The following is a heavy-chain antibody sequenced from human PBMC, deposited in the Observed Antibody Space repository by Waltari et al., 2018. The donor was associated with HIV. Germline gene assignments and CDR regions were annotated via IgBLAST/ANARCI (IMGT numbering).Heavy chain of an antibody. Sequence: QLQLQESGPGLVKPSETLSLTCTVSGGSISSSSYYWGWIRQPPGKGLEWIGSIYYSGSTYYNPSLKSRVTISVDTSKNQFSLKLSSVTAADTAVYYCARDIIAARTDACDIWGQGTMVTVSS. J-gene: IGHJ3*02. CDR2: IYYSGST. CDR1: GGSISSSSYY. D-gene: IGHD6-6*01. V-gene: IGHV4-39*07. CDR3: ARDIIAARTDACDI.